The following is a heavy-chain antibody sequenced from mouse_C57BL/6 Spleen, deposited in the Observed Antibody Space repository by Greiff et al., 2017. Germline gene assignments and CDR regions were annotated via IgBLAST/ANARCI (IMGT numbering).Heavy chain of an antibody. CDR1: GFTFSDYG. D-gene: IGHD2-3*01. V-gene: IGHV5-17*01. J-gene: IGHJ4*01. CDR2: ISRGSSTI. CDR3: AFDGYYAMDY. Sequence: EVQLVESGGGLVKPGGSLKLSCAASGFTFSDYGMHWVRQAPEKGLEWVAYISRGSSTIYYADTVKGRFTISRDNAKNTLFLQMTSLRSEDTAMYYCAFDGYYAMDYWGQGTSVTVSS.